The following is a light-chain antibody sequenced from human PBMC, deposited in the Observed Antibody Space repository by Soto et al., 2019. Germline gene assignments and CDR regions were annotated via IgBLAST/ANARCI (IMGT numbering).Light chain of an antibody. CDR1: SSDVGSYNL. V-gene: IGLV2-23*01. CDR3: CSYAASSTPVV. CDR2: EGS. J-gene: IGLJ2*01. Sequence: QSALTQPASVSGSPGQSITISCTGTSSDVGSYNLASWYQQHPGKAPKLMIYEGSKRPSGVSNRFSGSKSGNTASLTISGLQAEDEADYYCCSYAASSTPVVFGGGTKLTVL.